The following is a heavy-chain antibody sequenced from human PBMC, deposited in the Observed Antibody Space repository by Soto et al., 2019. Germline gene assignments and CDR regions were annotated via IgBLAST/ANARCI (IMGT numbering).Heavy chain of an antibody. CDR1: GGSFSGYY. D-gene: IGHD6-13*01. CDR3: ARSIAAAGTDWFDP. CDR2: INHSGST. V-gene: IGHV4-34*01. Sequence: QVQLQQWGAGLLKPSETLSLTCAVYGGSFSGYYWSWIRQPPGKGLEWIGEINHSGSTNYNPSLKSRVTISVDTSKNQFPLKLSSVTAADTAVYYCARSIAAAGTDWFDPWGQGTLVTVSS. J-gene: IGHJ5*02.